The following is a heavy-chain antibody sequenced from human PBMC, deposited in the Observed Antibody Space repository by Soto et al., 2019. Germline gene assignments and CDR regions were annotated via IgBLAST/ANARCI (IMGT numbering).Heavy chain of an antibody. V-gene: IGHV4-39*01. CDR1: GGSISSSSYY. D-gene: IGHD2-2*01. CDR2: IYYSGST. Sequence: QLQLQESGPGLVKPSETLSLTCTVSGGSISSSSYYWGWIRQPPGKGLEWIGSIYYSGSTYYNPSLKSRVTISVDTSKNQFSLKLSSVTAADTAVYYCARRPGLVVPAAFFWFDPWGQGTLVTVSS. J-gene: IGHJ5*02. CDR3: ARRPGLVVPAAFFWFDP.